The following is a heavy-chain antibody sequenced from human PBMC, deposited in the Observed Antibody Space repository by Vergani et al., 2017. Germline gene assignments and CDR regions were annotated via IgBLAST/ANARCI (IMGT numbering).Heavy chain of an antibody. Sequence: QVQLVQSGAEVKKPGSSVKVSCKTSGGTFSSYSISWVRQAPGQGLEWMGWMNPNSGNTGYAQKFQGRVTMTRNTSISTAYMELSSLRSEDTAVYYCARGLWNPNWFDPWGQGTLVTVSS. CDR1: GGTFSSYS. D-gene: IGHD1-1*01. CDR3: ARGLWNPNWFDP. J-gene: IGHJ5*02. V-gene: IGHV1-8*02. CDR2: MNPNSGNT.